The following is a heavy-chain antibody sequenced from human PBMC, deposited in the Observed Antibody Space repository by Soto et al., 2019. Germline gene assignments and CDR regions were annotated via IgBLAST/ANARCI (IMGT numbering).Heavy chain of an antibody. D-gene: IGHD4-17*01. Sequence: SETLSLTCTVSGGSISSYYWSWIRQPPGKGLEWIGYIYYSGSTNYNPSLKSRVTISVDTSKNQFSLKLSSVTAADTAVYYCARDRYGDYVFDYWGQGTLVTVSS. CDR2: IYYSGST. V-gene: IGHV4-59*01. J-gene: IGHJ4*02. CDR3: ARDRYGDYVFDY. CDR1: GGSISSYY.